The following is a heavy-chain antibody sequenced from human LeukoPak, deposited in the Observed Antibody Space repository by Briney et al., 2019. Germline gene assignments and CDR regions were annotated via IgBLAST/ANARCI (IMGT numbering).Heavy chain of an antibody. CDR2: ISSSGST. CDR3: ARDIKLLWFGETSMDNWFDP. CDR1: GDSISSGDYY. J-gene: IGHJ5*02. V-gene: IGHV4-61*02. D-gene: IGHD3-10*01. Sequence: SETLSLTCTVSGDSISSGDYYWSWIRQPAGKGLEWIGRISSSGSTNYNPSLKSRVTISVDTSKNQFSLKLSSVTAADTAVYFCARDIKLLWFGETSMDNWFDPWGQGTLVTVSS.